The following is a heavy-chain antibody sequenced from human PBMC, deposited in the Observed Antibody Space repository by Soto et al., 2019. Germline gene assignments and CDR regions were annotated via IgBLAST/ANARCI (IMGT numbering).Heavy chain of an antibody. CDR2: ISGSGGST. D-gene: IGHD5-18*01. Sequence: EVQLLESGGGLVQPGGSLRLSCAASGFTFSSYAMSWVRQAPGKGLEWVSAISGSGGSTYYADSVKGRFTISRDNSKNTLYLQMNSLRAEDTAVYYCAKGGVIQLWHQPNWFHPWGQGTLVTVSS. CDR3: AKGGVIQLWHQPNWFHP. CDR1: GFTFSSYA. J-gene: IGHJ5*02. V-gene: IGHV3-23*01.